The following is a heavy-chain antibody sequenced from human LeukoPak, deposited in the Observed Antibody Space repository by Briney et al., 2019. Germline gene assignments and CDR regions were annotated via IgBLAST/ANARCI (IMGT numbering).Heavy chain of an antibody. CDR1: GFTFSSYA. J-gene: IGHJ4*02. CDR3: ARSGCSSTSCYAIMNY. CDR2: ISGSGGST. Sequence: GGSLRLSCAASGFTFSSYAMSWVRQAPGKGLEWVSAISGSGGSTYYADSVKGRFTISRDNSKNTLYLQMNSLRAEDTAVYYCARSGCSSTSCYAIMNYWGQGTLVTVSS. V-gene: IGHV3-23*01. D-gene: IGHD2-2*01.